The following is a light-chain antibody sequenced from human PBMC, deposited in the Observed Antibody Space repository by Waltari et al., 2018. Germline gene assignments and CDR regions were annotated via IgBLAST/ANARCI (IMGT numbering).Light chain of an antibody. J-gene: IGLJ3*02. CDR2: DVS. CDR1: NSDVGSNNY. Sequence: QSALTQPASVSGSPGQSLTISCTGTNSDVGSNNYVSWYQQHPGKAPKLMIYDVSNLPSGVSHRFSGSKSGNTASLTISGLQAEDEADYFCNSFTGRTWVFGGGTKLTVL. CDR3: NSFTGRTWV. V-gene: IGLV2-14*03.